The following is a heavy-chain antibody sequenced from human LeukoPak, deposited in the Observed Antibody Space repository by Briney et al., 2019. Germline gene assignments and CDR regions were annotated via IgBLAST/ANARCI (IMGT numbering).Heavy chain of an antibody. CDR3: AREIAVAGLDY. CDR1: GFTLSSYA. V-gene: IGHV3-30-3*01. J-gene: IGHJ4*02. CDR2: ISYDGSNK. Sequence: QPGGSLRLSCAASGFTLSSYAMHWVRQAPGKGLEWVAVISYDGSNKYYADSVKGRFTISRDNSKNTLYLQMNSLRAEDTAVYYCAREIAVAGLDYWGQGTLVTVSS. D-gene: IGHD6-19*01.